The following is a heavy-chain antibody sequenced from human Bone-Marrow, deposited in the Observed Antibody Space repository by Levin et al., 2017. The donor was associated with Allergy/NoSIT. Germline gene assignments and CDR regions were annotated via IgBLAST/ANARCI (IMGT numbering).Heavy chain of an antibody. V-gene: IGHV4-61*03. CDR2: VYYSGCT. J-gene: IGHJ5*02. CDR3: ASHHFTSATCSPLLFDA. D-gene: IGHD2-2*01. Sequence: SQTLSLTCTVSGGSVSSDGHFWTWIRQPPGKGPEWIGYVYYSGCTNYNPSLKSRVTMSVDTSKNHFSLNLNSVTAADTAMYYCASHHFTSATCSPLLFDAWGQGTLVTVSS. CDR1: GGSVSSDGHF.